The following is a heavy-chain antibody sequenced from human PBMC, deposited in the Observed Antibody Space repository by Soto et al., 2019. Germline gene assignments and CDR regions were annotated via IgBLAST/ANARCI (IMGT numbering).Heavy chain of an antibody. J-gene: IGHJ4*02. CDR3: ARVIDYYGSGSYDY. D-gene: IGHD3-10*01. V-gene: IGHV1-2*02. CDR1: GYTFTGYY. CDR2: INPNSGGT. Sequence: GESLKISCKASGYTFTGYYMHWVRQAPGQGLEWMGWINPNSGGTNYAQKFQGRVTMTRDTSISTAYMELSRLRSDDTAVYYCARVIDYYGSGSYDYWGQGTLVTVSS.